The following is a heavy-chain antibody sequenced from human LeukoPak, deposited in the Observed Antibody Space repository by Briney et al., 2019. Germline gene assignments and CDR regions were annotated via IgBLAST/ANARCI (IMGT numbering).Heavy chain of an antibody. Sequence: GASVKVSCKASGYTFADYGLSWVRQAPGQGLEWMGWISAYSGNPNSAQKFQGRVTMTTDTSTSTAYLELRSLRSDDTAVYYCARATSLSGYPYYFDYWGQGTLVTVSS. D-gene: IGHD3-9*01. V-gene: IGHV1-18*01. CDR1: GYTFADYG. CDR2: ISAYSGNP. CDR3: ARATSLSGYPYYFDY. J-gene: IGHJ4*02.